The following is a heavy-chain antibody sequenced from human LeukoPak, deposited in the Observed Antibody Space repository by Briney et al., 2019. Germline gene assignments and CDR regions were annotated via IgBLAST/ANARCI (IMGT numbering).Heavy chain of an antibody. Sequence: PGGSLRLSCAASGFTFSSYEMNWVRQAPGKGLEWVSYISSSGSTIYYADSVKGRFTISRDNAKNSLYLQMNSLRAEDTAVYYCAKGNNFDWLSWFDPWGQGTLVTVSS. CDR2: ISSSGSTI. CDR3: AKGNNFDWLSWFDP. J-gene: IGHJ5*02. CDR1: GFTFSSYE. D-gene: IGHD3-9*01. V-gene: IGHV3-48*03.